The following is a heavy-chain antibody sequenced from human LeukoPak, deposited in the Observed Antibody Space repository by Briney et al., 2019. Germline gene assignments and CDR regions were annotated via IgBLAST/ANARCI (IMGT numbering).Heavy chain of an antibody. Sequence: SETLSLTCTVSGGSISSYYWSWIRQPTGKGLEWIGYIYYSGSTNYNPSLKSRVTISVDTSKNQFSLKLSSVTAADTAVYYCARGNKNGYSSSWEFDYWGQGTLVTVSS. CDR2: IYYSGST. V-gene: IGHV4-59*01. D-gene: IGHD6-13*01. J-gene: IGHJ4*02. CDR3: ARGNKNGYSSSWEFDY. CDR1: GGSISSYY.